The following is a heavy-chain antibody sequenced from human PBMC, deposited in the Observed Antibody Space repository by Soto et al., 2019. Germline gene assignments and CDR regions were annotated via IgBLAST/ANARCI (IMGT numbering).Heavy chain of an antibody. Sequence: PGESLKISCKGSGYSFTSYWIGWVRQMPGKGLKWMGIIYPGDSDTRYSPSFQGQVTISADKSISTAYLQWSSLKASDTAMYYFARAHYYCGGDCYPPWFDPWGQGTLVTVSS. CDR1: GYSFTSYW. D-gene: IGHD2-21*02. J-gene: IGHJ5*02. CDR3: ARAHYYCGGDCYPPWFDP. V-gene: IGHV5-51*01. CDR2: IYPGDSDT.